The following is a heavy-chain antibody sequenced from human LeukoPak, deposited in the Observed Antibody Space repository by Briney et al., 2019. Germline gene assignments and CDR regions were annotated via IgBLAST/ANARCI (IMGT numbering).Heavy chain of an antibody. V-gene: IGHV3-64*01. CDR1: GGSISSYY. CDR3: ARSGITGTNWFDP. CDR2: ISSNGGST. J-gene: IGHJ5*02. Sequence: ETLSLTCTVSGGSISSYYWSWVRQAPGKGLEYVSAISSNGGSTYYANSVKGRFTISRDNSKNTLYLQMGSLRAEDMAVYYCARSGITGTNWFDPWGQGTLVTVSS. D-gene: IGHD1-20*01.